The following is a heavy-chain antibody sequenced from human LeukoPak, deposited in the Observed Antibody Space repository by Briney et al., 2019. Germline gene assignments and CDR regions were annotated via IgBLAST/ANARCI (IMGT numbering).Heavy chain of an antibody. D-gene: IGHD5-24*01. CDR2: IYYSGST. Sequence: SETLSLTCTVPGGSINSYYWSWIRQPPGKGLGWIGYIYYSGSTNYSPSLKSRVTISVDTSKNQFSLKLSSVTAADTAVYYCARAGGYNSPLVYWGQGTLVTVSS. J-gene: IGHJ4*02. CDR3: ARAGGYNSPLVY. CDR1: GGSINSYY. V-gene: IGHV4-59*01.